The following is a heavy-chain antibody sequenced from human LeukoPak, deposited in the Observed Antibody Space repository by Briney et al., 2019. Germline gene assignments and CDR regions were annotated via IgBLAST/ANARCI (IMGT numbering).Heavy chain of an antibody. D-gene: IGHD3-22*01. CDR1: GYTFTSYY. J-gene: IGHJ4*02. CDR3: ARRAGDYYDSSGYDFDY. Sequence: ASVKVSCKASGYTFTSYYMHWVRQGPGQGLEWMGIINPSGGSTSYAQKFQGRVTMTRDTSTSTVYMELSSLRSEDTAVYYCARRAGDYYDSSGYDFDYWGQGTLVTVSS. CDR2: INPSGGST. V-gene: IGHV1-46*01.